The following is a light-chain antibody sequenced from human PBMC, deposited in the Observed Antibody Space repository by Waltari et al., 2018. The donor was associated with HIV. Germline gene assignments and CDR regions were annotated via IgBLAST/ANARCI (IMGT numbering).Light chain of an antibody. CDR3: HQYGGSPKT. CDR1: QSVGTY. J-gene: IGKJ1*01. V-gene: IGKV3-20*01. CDR2: GAS. Sequence: DIVLTQSPATLSLSPGERATLSCTASQSVGTYLAWYQQKPGQAPRLFIYGASSRATGIPDRFSGSGSGTDFTLTISRLEPEDFAVYYCHQYGGSPKTFGQGTKVEI.